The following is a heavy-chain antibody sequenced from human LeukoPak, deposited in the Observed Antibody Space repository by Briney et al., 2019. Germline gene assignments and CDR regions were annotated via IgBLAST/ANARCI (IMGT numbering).Heavy chain of an antibody. V-gene: IGHV1-8*03. CDR2: MNPNSGNT. CDR3: ARRGVWGSSPYYYYYYYMDV. Sequence: ASVKVSCKASGYTFTGYYMHWVRQAPGQGLEWMGWMNPNSGNTGYAQKFQGRVTITRNTSISTAYMELSSLRSEDTAVYYCARRGVWGSSPYYYYYYYMDVWGKGTTVTVSS. D-gene: IGHD7-27*01. CDR1: GYTFTGYY. J-gene: IGHJ6*03.